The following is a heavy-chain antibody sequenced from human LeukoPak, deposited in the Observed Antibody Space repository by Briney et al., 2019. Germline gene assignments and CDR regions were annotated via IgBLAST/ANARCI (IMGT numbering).Heavy chain of an antibody. Sequence: SSVKVSCKASGGTFSSYAISWVRQAPGQGLEWMGWINPNSGGTNYAQKFQGRVTMTRDTSISTAYMELSRLRSDDTAVYYCARRYSGSYYQYLDYWGQGTLVTVSS. CDR2: INPNSGGT. V-gene: IGHV1-2*02. D-gene: IGHD1-26*01. CDR1: GGTFSSYA. J-gene: IGHJ4*02. CDR3: ARRYSGSYYQYLDY.